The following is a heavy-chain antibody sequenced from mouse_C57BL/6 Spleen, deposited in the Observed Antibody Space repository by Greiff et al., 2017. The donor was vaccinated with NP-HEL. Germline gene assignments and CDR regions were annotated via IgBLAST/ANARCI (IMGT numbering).Heavy chain of an antibody. J-gene: IGHJ1*03. V-gene: IGHV1-52*01. Sequence: VQLQQPGAELVRPGSSVKLSCKASGYTFTSYWMHWVKQRPIQGLEWIGNIDPSDSETHYNQKFKDKATLTVDKSSSTAYMQLSSLTSEDSAVYYCARQGTVVADWYFDVWGTGTTVTVSS. D-gene: IGHD1-1*01. CDR2: IDPSDSET. CDR3: ARQGTVVADWYFDV. CDR1: GYTFTSYW.